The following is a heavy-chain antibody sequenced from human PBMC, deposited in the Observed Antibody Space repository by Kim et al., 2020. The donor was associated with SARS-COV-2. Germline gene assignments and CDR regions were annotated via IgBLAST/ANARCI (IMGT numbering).Heavy chain of an antibody. D-gene: IGHD6-13*01. J-gene: IGHJ3*02. CDR3: AKEGYYSSSWFDAFDI. Sequence: SVKGRFTISRDNSKNTLYLQMNSLRAEDTAVYYCAKEGYYSSSWFDAFDIWGQGTMVTVSS. V-gene: IGHV3-23*01.